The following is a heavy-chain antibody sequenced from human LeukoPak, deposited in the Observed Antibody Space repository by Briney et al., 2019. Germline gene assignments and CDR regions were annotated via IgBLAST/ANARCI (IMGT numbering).Heavy chain of an antibody. Sequence: AGGSLRLSCAASGFTFSSYAMSWVRQAPGKGLEWVSAITGSGGSTYYADSVKGRFTISRDNSKSTLYVQMNSLRAEDTAVYYCATERNWVFDYWGQGTLVTVSS. J-gene: IGHJ4*02. D-gene: IGHD7-27*01. CDR1: GFTFSSYA. CDR2: ITGSGGST. CDR3: ATERNWVFDY. V-gene: IGHV3-23*01.